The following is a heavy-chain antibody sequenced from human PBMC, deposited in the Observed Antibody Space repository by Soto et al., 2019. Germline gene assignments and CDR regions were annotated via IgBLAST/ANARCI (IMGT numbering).Heavy chain of an antibody. CDR2: IYPSVSS. J-gene: IGHJ4*02. D-gene: IGHD1-1*01. CDR1: GFAISRGYY. Sequence: LSLTCSVSGFAISRGYYWSWVRQPPGKGLEWIGSIYPSVSSYHNPSLATRLRLSIDTSKNQFTLNLTSVTAADTAPYFCAREKVGTTFFDNWGRGIQVTVSS. CDR3: AREKVGTTFFDN. V-gene: IGHV4-38-2*02.